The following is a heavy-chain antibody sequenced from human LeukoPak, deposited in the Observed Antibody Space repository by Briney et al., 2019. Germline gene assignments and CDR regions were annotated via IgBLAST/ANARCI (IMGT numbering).Heavy chain of an antibody. CDR3: ARDRGVAPTNKGGAWFDP. CDR2: IKQGGSEK. D-gene: IGHD3-10*01. CDR1: GFTFSSYW. V-gene: IGHV3-7*01. Sequence: PGGSLRLSCAASGFTFSSYWMSWAPQAPGKGRKGVANIKQGGSEKYYVDSVEGRFTISRDNAKNSLFLQMNSLRAEATAMYYCARDRGVAPTNKGGAWFDPWGQGTLVTVSS. J-gene: IGHJ5*02.